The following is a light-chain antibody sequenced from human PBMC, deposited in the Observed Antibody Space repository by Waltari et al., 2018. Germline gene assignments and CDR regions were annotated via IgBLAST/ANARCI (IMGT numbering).Light chain of an antibody. CDR1: QSLVRSDGNTY. CDR2: KVS. J-gene: IGKJ2*01. CDR3: MQGTHWPYT. V-gene: IGKV2-30*02. Sequence: DVVMTQSPLSLPVTLGQPASISCKSSQSLVRSDGNTYLQWFQQRPGQSPRRLSYKVSPRESGVPDRFSGSGSGTDFTLKISRVEAEDVGVYYCMQGTHWPYTFGQGTKLDIK.